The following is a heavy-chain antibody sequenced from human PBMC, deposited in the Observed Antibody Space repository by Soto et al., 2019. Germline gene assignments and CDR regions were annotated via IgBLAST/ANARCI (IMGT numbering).Heavy chain of an antibody. CDR2: ISWTSCST. CDR1: GFTYDDYD. CDR3: SKGRGGSYAGDSLDY. J-gene: IGHJ4*02. D-gene: IGHD1-26*01. V-gene: IGHV3-9*01. Sequence: EVQLVESGGGLLQPGRSLRLSCAASGFTYDDYDMHWVRQAPGKGLEWVSAISWTSCSTGYADSVKGRFTISSDNAKNALYLQMNSLKAEDTALYHCSKGRGGSYAGDSLDYWGQGTLVTLSS.